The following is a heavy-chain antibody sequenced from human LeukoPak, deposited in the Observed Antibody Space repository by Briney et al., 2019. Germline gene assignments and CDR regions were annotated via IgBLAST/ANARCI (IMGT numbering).Heavy chain of an antibody. J-gene: IGHJ6*04. CDR3: AELGITMIGGV. V-gene: IGHV3-48*03. D-gene: IGHD3-10*02. Sequence: GGSLRLSCAASGFTFSSYEMNWVRQVPGKGLEWVSYISSSGSTIYYADSVKGRFTISRDNAKNSLYLQMNSLRAEDTAVYYCAELGITMIGGVWGKGATVTISS. CDR2: ISSSGSTI. CDR1: GFTFSSYE.